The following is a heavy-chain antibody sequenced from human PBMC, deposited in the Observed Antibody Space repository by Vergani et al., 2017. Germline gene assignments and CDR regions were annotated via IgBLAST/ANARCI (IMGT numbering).Heavy chain of an antibody. V-gene: IGHV3-30*04. CDR1: GFTFSSYA. CDR2: ISYDGSNK. J-gene: IGHJ4*02. CDR3: ARETDLGVDY. D-gene: IGHD3-16*01. Sequence: VHLVESGGGLVLPGRSLRLSCAASGFTFSSYAMHWVRQAPGKGLEWVAVISYDGSNKYYADSVKGRFTISRDNSKNTLYLQMNSLRAEDTAVYYCARETDLGVDYWGQGTLVTVSS.